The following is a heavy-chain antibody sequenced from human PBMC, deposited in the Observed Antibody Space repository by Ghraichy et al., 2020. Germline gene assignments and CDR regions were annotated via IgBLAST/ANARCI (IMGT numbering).Heavy chain of an antibody. J-gene: IGHJ4*02. V-gene: IGHV1-69*06. Sequence: SVKVSCKASGGTFNTSPITWVRQAPGQGLEWMGAIVPIFGTANYAQKFRDRLTITADRSTRTAYMELSSLRPDDTAVYYCARAHRPYNWNDGAYLDYWGQGTLVTVSS. CDR1: GGTFNTSP. D-gene: IGHD1-20*01. CDR2: IVPIFGTA. CDR3: ARAHRPYNWNDGAYLDY.